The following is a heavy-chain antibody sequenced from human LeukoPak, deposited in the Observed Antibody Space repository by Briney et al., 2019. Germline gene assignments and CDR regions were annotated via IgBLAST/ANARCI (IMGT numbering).Heavy chain of an antibody. CDR1: GGSISSYY. J-gene: IGHJ6*02. D-gene: IGHD2-2*01. V-gene: IGHV4-59*01. Sequence: ASETLSLTCTVSGGSISSYYWSWIRQPPGKGLEWIGYIYYSGSTNYNPSLKSRVTISVDTSKNQFSLKLSSVTAADTAVYYRARDRRYCSSTSCYGGGSYYYGMDVWGQGTTVTVSS. CDR2: IYYSGST. CDR3: ARDRRYCSSTSCYGGGSYYYGMDV.